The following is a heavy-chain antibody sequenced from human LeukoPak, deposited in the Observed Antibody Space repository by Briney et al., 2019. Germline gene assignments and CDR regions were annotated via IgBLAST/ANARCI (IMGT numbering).Heavy chain of an antibody. V-gene: IGHV1-18*01. D-gene: IGHD3-9*01. CDR2: ISAYNGNT. CDR1: GYTFTSYG. J-gene: IGHJ4*02. CDR3: ARGGQEPDYYDILTGYRPLDY. Sequence: RASVTVSCKASGYTFTSYGISWVRQAPGQGLEWMGWISAYNGNTNYAQKLQGRVTMTTDTSTSTAYMELRSLRSDDTAVYYSARGGQEPDYYDILTGYRPLDYWGQGTLVTVSS.